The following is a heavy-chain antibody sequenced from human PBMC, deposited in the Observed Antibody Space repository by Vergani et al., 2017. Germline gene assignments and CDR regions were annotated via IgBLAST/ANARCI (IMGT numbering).Heavy chain of an antibody. V-gene: IGHV4-39*01. Sequence: QLQLQESGPGLVKPSETLSLTFTVSGGSISRSSYYWGWIRQPPGKGLEWIGSIYYRGSTYYNPSLKSRVTISVDTSKNPFSLKLSSVPAADTAVYYCARLPDRAAAAHYWGQGTLVTVSS. CDR1: GGSISRSSYY. J-gene: IGHJ4*02. CDR3: ARLPDRAAAAHY. CDR2: IYYRGST. D-gene: IGHD6-13*01.